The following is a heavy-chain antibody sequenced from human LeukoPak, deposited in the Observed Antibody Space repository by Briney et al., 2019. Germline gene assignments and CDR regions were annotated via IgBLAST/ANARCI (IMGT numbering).Heavy chain of an antibody. CDR2: ITNSGSTL. V-gene: IGHV3-11*01. CDR3: ARGPYTVTKGFDY. Sequence: GGSLRLSCAASGFTFSDFHMTWIRQTPGKGLEWVSYITNSGSTLYYVDSVKGRFTISRDNAKNSLYLQMNSLRADDTAVYYCARGPYTVTKGFDYWGQGALVTVSS. D-gene: IGHD4-17*01. J-gene: IGHJ4*02. CDR1: GFTFSDFH.